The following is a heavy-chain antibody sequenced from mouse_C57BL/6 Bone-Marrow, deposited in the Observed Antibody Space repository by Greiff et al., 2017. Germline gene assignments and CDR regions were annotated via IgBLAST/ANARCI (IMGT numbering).Heavy chain of an antibody. CDR1: GYTFTDYE. D-gene: IGHD2-2*01. CDR2: IDPETGGT. CDR3: ARLLWLRREGFAY. V-gene: IGHV1-15*01. Sequence: VQLQQSGAELVRPGASVTLSCKASGYTFTDYEMHWVKQTPVHGLEWIGAIDPETGGTAYNQKFKGKAILTADKSSSTAYMELRSLTSEDSAVYYSARLLWLRREGFAYWGQGTLVTVSA. J-gene: IGHJ3*01.